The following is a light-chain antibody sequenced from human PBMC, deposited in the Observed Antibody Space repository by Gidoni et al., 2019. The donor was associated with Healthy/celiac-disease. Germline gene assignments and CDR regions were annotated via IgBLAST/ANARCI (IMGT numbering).Light chain of an antibody. CDR1: QSISSW. J-gene: IGKJ1*01. Sequence: IQLPQSPSTLSASVGDRVTITCRASQSISSWLAWYQQKPGKAPKLLIYKASSLESGVPSRFSGSGSGTELTLTISSLQPDDFATYYCQQYKSYSPWTFGQGTKVEIK. CDR3: QQYKSYSPWT. V-gene: IGKV1-5*03. CDR2: KAS.